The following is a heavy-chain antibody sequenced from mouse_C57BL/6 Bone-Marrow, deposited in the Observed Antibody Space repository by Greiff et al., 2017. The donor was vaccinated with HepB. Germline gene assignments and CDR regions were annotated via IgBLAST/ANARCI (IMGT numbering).Heavy chain of an antibody. D-gene: IGHD1-1*01. CDR3: ARGDTTVVAYWYFDV. CDR2: IDPSDSET. J-gene: IGHJ1*03. Sequence: QVQLQQPGAELVRPGSSVKLSCKASGYTFTSYWMHWVKQRPIQGLEWIGNIDPSDSETHYNQKFKDKATLTVDKSSSTAYMQLSSLTSEDSAVYYCARGDTTVVAYWYFDVWGTGTTVTVSS. CDR1: GYTFTSYW. V-gene: IGHV1-52*01.